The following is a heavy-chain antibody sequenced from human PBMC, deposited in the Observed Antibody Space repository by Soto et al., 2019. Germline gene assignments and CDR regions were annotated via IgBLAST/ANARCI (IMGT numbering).Heavy chain of an antibody. J-gene: IGHJ6*02. CDR2: IWYDGSNK. D-gene: IGHD2-8*01. V-gene: IGHV3-33*01. CDR3: ARDPSPDCTNGVCYYYGMDV. CDR1: GFTFSSYG. Sequence: GGSLRLSCAASGFTFSSYGMHWVRQAPGKGLEWVAVIWYDGSNKYYADSVKGRFTISRDNSKNTLYLQMNSLRAEDTAVYYCARDPSPDCTNGVCYYYGMDVWGQGTTVTVSS.